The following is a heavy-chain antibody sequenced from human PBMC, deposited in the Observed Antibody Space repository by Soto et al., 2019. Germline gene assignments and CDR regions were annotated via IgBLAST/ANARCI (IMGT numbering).Heavy chain of an antibody. J-gene: IGHJ4*02. Sequence: QVQLVESGGGVVQPGRSLRLSCAASGFTFSNYGMNWVRQAPGKGLEWVAVIWYDGSNKYYADSVKGRFTISRDNSKNTLYMQMNSVRAEATAVYYCPRGHDCSRGSCFSDSWGQGPLVTVSS. CDR2: IWYDGSNK. CDR3: PRGHDCSRGSCFSDS. D-gene: IGHD2-15*01. CDR1: GFTFSNYG. V-gene: IGHV3-33*01.